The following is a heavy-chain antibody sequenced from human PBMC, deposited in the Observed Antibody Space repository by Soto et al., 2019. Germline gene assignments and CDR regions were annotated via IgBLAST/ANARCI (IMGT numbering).Heavy chain of an antibody. CDR1: GFTFSSYA. CDR3: AKDPFPPMTRVTTSDY. V-gene: IGHV3-23*01. J-gene: IGHJ4*02. CDR2: ISGSGGST. Sequence: GGSLRLSCAAFGFTFSSYAMSWARQAPGKGLEWVSAISGSGGSTYYADSVKGRFTISRDNSKNTLYLQMNSLRAEDTAVYYYAKDPFPPMTRVTTSDYGGQGPRVPVSP. D-gene: IGHD4-17*01.